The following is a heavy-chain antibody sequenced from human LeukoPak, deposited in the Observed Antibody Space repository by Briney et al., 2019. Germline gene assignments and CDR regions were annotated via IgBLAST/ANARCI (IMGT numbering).Heavy chain of an antibody. CDR3: ARVGDYALKD. Sequence: SETLSLTCTVSGGSISNYYWSWIRQPAGKGLEWIGRFYNSGSTNCNPSLKNRVTMSVDTSKNQFSLKLSFVTAADTAVYYCARVGDYALKDWGQGTLVTVSS. CDR2: FYNSGST. J-gene: IGHJ4*02. V-gene: IGHV4-4*07. CDR1: GGSISNYY. D-gene: IGHD3-16*01.